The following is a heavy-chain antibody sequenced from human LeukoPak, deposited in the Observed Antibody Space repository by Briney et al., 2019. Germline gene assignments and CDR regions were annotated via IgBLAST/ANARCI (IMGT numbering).Heavy chain of an antibody. CDR2: IIPILGIA. Sequence: GSSVKVSCKASGGTFSSYAISWVRQAPGQGLEWMGRIIPILGIANYARKFQGRVTITADKSTSTAYMELSSLRSEDTAVYYCARDMDSSSSFGYWGQGTLVTVSS. CDR3: ARDMDSSSSFGY. D-gene: IGHD6-13*01. CDR1: GGTFSSYA. V-gene: IGHV1-69*04. J-gene: IGHJ4*02.